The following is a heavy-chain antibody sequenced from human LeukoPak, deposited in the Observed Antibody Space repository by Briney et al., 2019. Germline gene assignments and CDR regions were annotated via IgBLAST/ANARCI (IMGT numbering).Heavy chain of an antibody. D-gene: IGHD5-12*01. V-gene: IGHV1-69*13. CDR3: ARARRGYSGYDYPKGFDY. J-gene: IGHJ4*02. CDR2: IIPIFGTA. Sequence: SVKVSCKASGGTFSSYAISWVRQAPGQGLEWMGVIIPIFGTANYAQKFQGRVTITADESTSTAYMELSSLRSEDTAVYYCARARRGYSGYDYPKGFDYWGQGTLVTVSS. CDR1: GGTFSSYA.